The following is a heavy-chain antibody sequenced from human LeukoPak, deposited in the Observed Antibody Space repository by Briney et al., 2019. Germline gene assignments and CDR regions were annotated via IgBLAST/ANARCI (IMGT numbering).Heavy chain of an antibody. CDR1: GGTFSSYA. CDR3: ARDSGSYLTPYHFNY. D-gene: IGHD1-26*01. J-gene: IGHJ4*02. CDR2: IIPIFGTA. V-gene: IGHV1-69*05. Sequence: ASVKVSCKASGGTFSSYAISWVRQAPGQGLEWMGRIIPIFGTANYAQKFQGRVTITTDESTSTAYMELSSLRSEDTAVYYCARDSGSYLTPYHFNYWGQGTLVTVSS.